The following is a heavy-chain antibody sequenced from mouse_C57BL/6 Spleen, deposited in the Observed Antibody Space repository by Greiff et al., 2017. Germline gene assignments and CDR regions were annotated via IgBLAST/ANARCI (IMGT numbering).Heavy chain of an antibody. D-gene: IGHD1-1*01. CDR2: IRSKSNNYAT. CDR3: VREGLLLRGYAMDY. V-gene: IGHV10-1*01. Sequence: DVKLVESGGGLVQPKGSLKLSCAASGFSFNTYAMNWVRQAPGKGLEWVARIRSKSNNYATYYADSVKDRFTISRDDSESMLYLQMNNLKTEDTAMYYCVREGLLLRGYAMDYWGQGTSVTVSS. J-gene: IGHJ4*01. CDR1: GFSFNTYA.